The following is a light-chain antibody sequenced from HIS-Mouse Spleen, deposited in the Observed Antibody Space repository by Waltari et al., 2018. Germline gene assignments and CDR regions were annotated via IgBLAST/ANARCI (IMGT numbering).Light chain of an antibody. Sequence: QSVLTQPPSASGTPGQRVTIPCSGSSSNLGSNTVTWYQQPPGTAPKLLIYSNNQRPSGVPDRFSGSKSGTSASLAISGLQSEDEADYYCAAWDDSLKGVFGGGTKLTVL. J-gene: IGLJ3*02. CDR1: SSNLGSNT. CDR3: AAWDDSLKGV. V-gene: IGLV1-44*01. CDR2: SNN.